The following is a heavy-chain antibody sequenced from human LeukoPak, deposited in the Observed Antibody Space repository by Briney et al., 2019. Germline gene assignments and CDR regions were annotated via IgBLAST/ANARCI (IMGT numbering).Heavy chain of an antibody. J-gene: IGHJ4*02. V-gene: IGHV1-18*01. D-gene: IGHD3-9*01. Sequence: ASVKVSCKASGYSFTAYVISWVRQAPGQGLEWIGWISTYNPNTNYAQKFQGRVTMTTDTSTSTVYMELRSLRSDDTAVYYCARSPARGYDILTNYNDYWGQGTLVTVSS. CDR2: ISTYNPNT. CDR3: ARSPARGYDILTNYNDY. CDR1: GYSFTAYV.